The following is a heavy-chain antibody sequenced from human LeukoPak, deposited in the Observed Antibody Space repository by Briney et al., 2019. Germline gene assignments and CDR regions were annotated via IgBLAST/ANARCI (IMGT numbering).Heavy chain of an antibody. J-gene: IGHJ6*03. D-gene: IGHD4-23*01. CDR2: IIPIFGTA. V-gene: IGHV1-69*05. CDR1: GGTFSSYA. Sequence: GSSVKVSCKASGGTFSSYAISWVRQAPGQGLEWMGGIIPIFGTANYAQKFQGRVTINTDESTSTAYMELSSLRSEDTAVYYCARVRRIYGGNSPLYYYYMDVWGKGTTVTVSS. CDR3: ARVRRIYGGNSPLYYYYMDV.